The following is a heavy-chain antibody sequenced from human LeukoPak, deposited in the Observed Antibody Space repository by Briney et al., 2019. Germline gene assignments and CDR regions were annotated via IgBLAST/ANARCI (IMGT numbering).Heavy chain of an antibody. D-gene: IGHD5-18*01. J-gene: IGHJ4*02. CDR1: GHTFTSYD. V-gene: IGHV1-8*01. CDR2: MNPNSGNT. Sequence: GASVKLSCKASGHTFTSYDINWVRQATGQGLEWMGWMNPNSGNTGYAQKFQGRVTMTRNTSISTAYMELSSLRSEDTAVYYCARGLRYSYALDYWGQGTLVTVSS. CDR3: ARGLRYSYALDY.